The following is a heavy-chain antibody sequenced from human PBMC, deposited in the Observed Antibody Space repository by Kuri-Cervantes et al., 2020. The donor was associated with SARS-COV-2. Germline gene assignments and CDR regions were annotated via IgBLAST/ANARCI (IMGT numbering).Heavy chain of an antibody. CDR1: GGSFSGYY. D-gene: IGHD3-10*01. Sequence: GSLRLSCAVYGGSFSGYYWSWIRQPPGKGLEWTGEINHSGSTNYNPSLKSRVTISVDTSKNQFSLKLSSVTAADTAVYYCARGQNSELLWFGESISYYFDYWGQGTLVTVSS. CDR3: ARGQNSELLWFGESISYYFDY. J-gene: IGHJ4*02. V-gene: IGHV4-34*01. CDR2: INHSGST.